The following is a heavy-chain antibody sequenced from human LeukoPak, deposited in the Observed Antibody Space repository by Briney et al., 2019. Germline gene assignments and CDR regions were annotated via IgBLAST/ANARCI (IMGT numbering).Heavy chain of an antibody. V-gene: IGHV1-18*04. J-gene: IGHJ4*02. Sequence: GASVKVSCKASGYIFTDYYIHWVRQAPGQGLEWMGWISAYNGNTNYAQKLQGRVTLTTDTSTSTAYMELRSLRSDDTAVYYCARDIGDYVALPVRLIDYWGQGTLVTVSS. CDR2: ISAYNGNT. CDR1: GYIFTDYY. D-gene: IGHD4-17*01. CDR3: ARDIGDYVALPVRLIDY.